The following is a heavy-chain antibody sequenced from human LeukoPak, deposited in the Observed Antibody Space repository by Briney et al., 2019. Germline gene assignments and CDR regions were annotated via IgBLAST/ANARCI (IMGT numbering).Heavy chain of an antibody. J-gene: IGHJ3*02. CDR2: MNPNTGDT. Sequence: ASVKVSCKASGYTFTSFDINWVRQAPGQGLEWMGWMNPNTGDTGCAQKFQGRVSMTRNTSTNTAYVELSSLTTEDTAVYYCARGEGDTVDVTTDAFDIWGQGTMVTVSS. V-gene: IGHV1-8*01. D-gene: IGHD2-21*02. CDR3: ARGEGDTVDVTTDAFDI. CDR1: GYTFTSFD.